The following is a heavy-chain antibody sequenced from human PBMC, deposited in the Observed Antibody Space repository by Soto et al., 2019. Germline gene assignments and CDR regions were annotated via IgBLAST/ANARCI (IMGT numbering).Heavy chain of an antibody. CDR2: IYYSGST. CDR1: GGSISSYY. V-gene: IGHV4-59*01. D-gene: IGHD3-22*01. CDR3: APHSSGYSPNFDY. Sequence: SETLSLTCTASGGSISSYYWSWIRQPPGKGLEWIGYIYYSGSTNYNPSLKSRVTISVDTSKNQFSLKLSSVTAADTAVYYCAPHSSGYSPNFDYWGQGTLVTVSS. J-gene: IGHJ4*02.